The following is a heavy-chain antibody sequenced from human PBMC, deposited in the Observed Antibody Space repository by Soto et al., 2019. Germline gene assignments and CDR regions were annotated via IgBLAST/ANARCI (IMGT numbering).Heavy chain of an antibody. CDR2: IIPIFGTA. CDR3: ARDNSAANGVLDH. V-gene: IGHV1-69*06. Sequence: AASLKFCCESSGGTFSSYAISWVRQAPGQGLEWMGGIIPIFGTANYSQKFQGRVTITADKSTSTAYMELSSLRSEDTAVYYCARDNSAANGVLDHWGLGTLVTVTS. D-gene: IGHD1-1*01. CDR1: GGTFSSYA. J-gene: IGHJ4*02.